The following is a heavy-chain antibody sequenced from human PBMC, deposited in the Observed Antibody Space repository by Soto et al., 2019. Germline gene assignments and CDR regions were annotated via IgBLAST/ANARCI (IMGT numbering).Heavy chain of an antibody. Sequence: GASVKVSCKASGYSFTSYGITWVRQAPGQGPEWLGWITAENGNTNYAQKFQGRGTMTTDTSTNTAYMELRGLRSDDTAVYYCARVVLEWLPNSGFDYWGQGTLVTVSS. CDR1: GYSFTSYG. V-gene: IGHV1-18*04. D-gene: IGHD3-3*01. CDR2: ITAENGNT. CDR3: ARVVLEWLPNSGFDY. J-gene: IGHJ4*02.